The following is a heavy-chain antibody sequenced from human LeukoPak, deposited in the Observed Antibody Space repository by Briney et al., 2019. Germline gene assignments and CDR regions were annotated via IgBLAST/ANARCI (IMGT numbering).Heavy chain of an antibody. CDR2: INHSGST. D-gene: IGHD5-12*01. CDR3: ARGPRGYSGYPPFDY. Sequence: PSETLSLTCAVYGGSFSGYYWSWIRQPPGKGLEWIGEINHSGSTNCNPSLKSRVTISVDTSKNQFSLKLSSVTTADTAVYYCARGPRGYSGYPPFDYWGQGTLVTVSS. J-gene: IGHJ4*02. V-gene: IGHV4-34*01. CDR1: GGSFSGYY.